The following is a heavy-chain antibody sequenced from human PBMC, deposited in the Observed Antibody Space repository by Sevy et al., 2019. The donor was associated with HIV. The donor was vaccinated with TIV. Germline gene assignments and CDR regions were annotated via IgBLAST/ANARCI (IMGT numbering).Heavy chain of an antibody. Sequence: GGSLRLSCAASGFTFSSYSMNWVRQAPGKGLEWVSSISSSSSYIYYAASVKGRFTIPTDNAKNSLYLQMNSLIAEDTVVFYCPRDPRNVTAVDVYYIDY. CDR2: ISSSSSYI. CDR3: PRDPRNVTAVDVYYIDY. CDR1: GFTFSSYS. J-gene: IGHJ4*01. D-gene: IGHD5-18*01. V-gene: IGHV3-21*01.